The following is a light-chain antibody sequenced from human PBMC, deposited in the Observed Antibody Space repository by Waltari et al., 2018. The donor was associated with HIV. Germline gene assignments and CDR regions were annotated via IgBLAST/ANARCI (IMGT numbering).Light chain of an antibody. CDR1: QSVLYNSNNKSY. J-gene: IGKJ4*01. V-gene: IGKV4-1*01. CDR2: WAS. CDR3: QQYYSTPLT. Sequence: DIVMTQYPDSLAVSLGERATINCKSSQSVLYNSNNKSYIAWYQQKPGQPPKLLIYWASTRESGVPDRFSGSGSGTDFTLTISSLQAEDVAVYYCQQYYSTPLTFGGGTKVEIK.